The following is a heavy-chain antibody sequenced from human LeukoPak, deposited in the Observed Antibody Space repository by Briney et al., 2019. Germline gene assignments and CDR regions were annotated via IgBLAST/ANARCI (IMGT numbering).Heavy chain of an antibody. D-gene: IGHD7-27*01. CDR3: ARGGSWGALGDY. Sequence: ASVKVSCKASGYTFTSYYMHWVRQAPGQGLEWMGIINPSGGSTSYAQKFQGGVTITRDTSTSTVYMELSSLRSEDTAVYYCARGGSWGALGDYWGQGTLVTVSS. CDR1: GYTFTSYY. CDR2: INPSGGST. J-gene: IGHJ4*02. V-gene: IGHV1-46*01.